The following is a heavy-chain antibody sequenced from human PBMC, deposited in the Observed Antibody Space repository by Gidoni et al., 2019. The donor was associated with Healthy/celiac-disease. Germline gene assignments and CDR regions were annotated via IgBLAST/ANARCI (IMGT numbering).Heavy chain of an antibody. J-gene: IGHJ4*02. Sequence: EVQLVESGGGLVKPGGSLSLSCAASGFTFSNAWMSWVRQAPGKGLEWVGRIKSKTDGGTTDYAAPVKGRFTISRDDSKNTLYLQMNSLKTEDTAVYYCTTDPWYSSSWYGKFDYWGQGTLVTVSS. CDR3: TTDPWYSSSWYGKFDY. D-gene: IGHD6-13*01. CDR2: IKSKTDGGTT. V-gene: IGHV3-15*01. CDR1: GFTFSNAW.